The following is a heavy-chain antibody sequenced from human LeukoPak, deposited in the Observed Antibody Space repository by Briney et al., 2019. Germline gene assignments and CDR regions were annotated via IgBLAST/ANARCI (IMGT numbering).Heavy chain of an antibody. D-gene: IGHD2-2*01. CDR1: GGSISSGGYY. Sequence: KPSQTLSLTCTVSGGSISSGGYYWSWIRQHPGKGLEWIGYIYYSGSTYYNPSLKSRVTISVDTSKDQFSLKLSSVTAADTAVYYCARGRGYCSSTSCSDYYYYYMDVWGKGTTVTVSS. CDR2: IYYSGST. CDR3: ARGRGYCSSTSCSDYYYYYMDV. J-gene: IGHJ6*03. V-gene: IGHV4-31*03.